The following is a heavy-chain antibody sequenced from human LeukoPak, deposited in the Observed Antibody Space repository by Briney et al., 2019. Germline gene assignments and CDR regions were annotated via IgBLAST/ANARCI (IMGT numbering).Heavy chain of an antibody. CDR2: IRSKAYGGTT. Sequence: GGSLRLSCTASGFTFGDYAMSWVRQAPGKGLEWVGFIRSKAYGGTTEYAASVEGRFTISRDDSKSIAYLQMNSLKTEDTAVYYCTRGRCSSTSCYSYFDYWGQGTLVTVSS. J-gene: IGHJ4*02. CDR3: TRGRCSSTSCYSYFDY. CDR1: GFTFGDYA. D-gene: IGHD2-2*01. V-gene: IGHV3-49*04.